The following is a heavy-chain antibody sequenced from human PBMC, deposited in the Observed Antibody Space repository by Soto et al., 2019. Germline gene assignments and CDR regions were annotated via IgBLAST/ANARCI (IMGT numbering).Heavy chain of an antibody. CDR2: INHSGST. V-gene: IGHV4-34*01. CDR1: GGSFSGYY. D-gene: IGHD2-8*02. J-gene: IGHJ4*02. CDR3: ARDKITGLFDY. Sequence: QVQLQQWGAGLLKPSETLSLTCAVYGGSFSGYYWTSIRQPPGTGLEWIGEINHSGSTNYNPSLKSRVTISVDTSKNQFSLKLTSVTAADTAVYYCARDKITGLFDYWGQGTLVIVSS.